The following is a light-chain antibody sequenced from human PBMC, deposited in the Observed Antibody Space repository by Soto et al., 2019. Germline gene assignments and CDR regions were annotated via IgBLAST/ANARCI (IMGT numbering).Light chain of an antibody. CDR1: QSISSW. J-gene: IGKJ1*01. CDR3: QQYNSYST. Sequence: DIQMTQSPSTLSASVGDRVTITCRASQSISSWLAWYQQKPGKAPMLLIYDASSLESVVPSRFSDSGSGTEYTLTISILQPDDFATYYCQQYNSYSTFCQGAKVEIK. CDR2: DAS. V-gene: IGKV1-5*01.